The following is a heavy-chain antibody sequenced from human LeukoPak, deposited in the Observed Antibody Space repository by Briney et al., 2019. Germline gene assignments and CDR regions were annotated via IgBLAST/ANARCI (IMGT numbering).Heavy chain of an antibody. CDR3: ARDGSGSYYNEGFDY. D-gene: IGHD3-10*01. Sequence: PSETLSLTCTVSGGSISSYYWSWIQQPAGKGLEWIGRIYTSGSTNYNPSLKSRVTISVDTSKNQFSLKLSSVTAADTAVYYCARDGSGSYYNEGFDYWGQGTLVTVSS. CDR2: IYTSGST. CDR1: GGSISSYY. V-gene: IGHV4-4*07. J-gene: IGHJ4*02.